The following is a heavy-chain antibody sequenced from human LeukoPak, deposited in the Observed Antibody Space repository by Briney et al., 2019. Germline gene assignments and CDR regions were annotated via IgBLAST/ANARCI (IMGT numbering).Heavy chain of an antibody. CDR1: GFTFTDHY. Sequence: PGGSLRLSCAASGFTFTDHYMSWVRQAPGKGLEWVSYISSGGDIIYYADSVKGRFTISRDNSKNTLYLQMNSLRAEDTAVYYCARDLYCSGGSCYSGYYYYYYGMDVWGQGTTVTVSS. CDR3: ARDLYCSGGSCYSGYYYYYYGMDV. CDR2: ISSGGDII. J-gene: IGHJ6*02. D-gene: IGHD2-15*01. V-gene: IGHV3-11*04.